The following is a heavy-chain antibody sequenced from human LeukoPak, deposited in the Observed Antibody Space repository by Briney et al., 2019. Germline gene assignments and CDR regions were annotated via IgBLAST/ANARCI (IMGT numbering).Heavy chain of an antibody. D-gene: IGHD3-10*01. CDR1: GFTFDDFA. V-gene: IGHV3-9*01. J-gene: IGHJ6*03. CDR2: INWNSGTI. Sequence: PGRSLRLSCAASGFTFDDFAMHWVRQAPGKGLERVSGINWNSGTIAYAVSVKGRFTISRDNAKNSLYLQMNSLRADDTALYYCVKEGEMGQNYYGSGRYYYYMDVWGKGTMVTVSS. CDR3: VKEGEMGQNYYGSGRYYYYMDV.